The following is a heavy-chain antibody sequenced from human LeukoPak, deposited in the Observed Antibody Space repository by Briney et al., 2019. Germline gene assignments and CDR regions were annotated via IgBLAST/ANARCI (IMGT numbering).Heavy chain of an antibody. V-gene: IGHV3-30*18. J-gene: IGHJ4*02. D-gene: IGHD2-21*02. CDR1: GFSFSSYA. CDR3: AKDTAISGSHRTLGFDY. CDR2: ISVDGSNK. Sequence: GGSLTLSCAVSGFSFSSYAVDWVRQAPGKGREWVGVISVDGSNKYYADSVKGRFTISRDNSKNTLYMQMNSLSADDTAVYYCAKDTAISGSHRTLGFDYWGQGTLVIVSS.